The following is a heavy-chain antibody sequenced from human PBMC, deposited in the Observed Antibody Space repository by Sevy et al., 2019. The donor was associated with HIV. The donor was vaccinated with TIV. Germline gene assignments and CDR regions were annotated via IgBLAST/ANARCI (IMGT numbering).Heavy chain of an antibody. D-gene: IGHD3-10*01. Sequence: SETLSLTCTVSGGSISSSSYYWGWIRQPPGKGLEWIGSIYYSGSTYYNPSLRSRVTISVVTSKNQFSLKLISVTAADTAVYYCARRISMVRGQDYYYGMDVWGQGTTVTVSS. J-gene: IGHJ6*02. CDR3: ARRISMVRGQDYYYGMDV. CDR1: GGSISSSSYY. V-gene: IGHV4-39*01. CDR2: IYYSGST.